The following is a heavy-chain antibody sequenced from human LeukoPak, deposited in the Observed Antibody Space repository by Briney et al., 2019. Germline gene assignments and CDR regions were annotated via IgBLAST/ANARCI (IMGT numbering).Heavy chain of an antibody. CDR2: IYYSGST. CDR1: GGSISTSSYY. D-gene: IGHD3-10*01. V-gene: IGHV4-39*07. Sequence: SETLSLTCTVSGGSISTSSYYWGWIRQPPGKGLEWIGNIYYSGSTYYNPSLKSRVTMSVDTSKNHFSLKLNSVTAADTAVYYCARVRSYYGSVTGKSYYFDYWGQGTLVTVSS. CDR3: ARVRSYYGSVTGKSYYFDY. J-gene: IGHJ4*02.